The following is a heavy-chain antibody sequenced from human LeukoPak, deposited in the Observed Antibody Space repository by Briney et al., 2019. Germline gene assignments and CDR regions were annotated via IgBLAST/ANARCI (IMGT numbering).Heavy chain of an antibody. CDR2: ISWNSGSI. CDR3: AKDWAEEPTEYFDY. CDR1: GFTFDDYA. Sequence: GGSLRLSCAASGFTFDDYAMHWVRQAPGKGLEWVSGISWNSGSIGYADSVKGRFTISRDNAKNSLYLHMNSLRAEDMALYYCAKDWAEEPTEYFDYWGQGTLVTVSS. D-gene: IGHD1-26*01. J-gene: IGHJ4*02. V-gene: IGHV3-9*03.